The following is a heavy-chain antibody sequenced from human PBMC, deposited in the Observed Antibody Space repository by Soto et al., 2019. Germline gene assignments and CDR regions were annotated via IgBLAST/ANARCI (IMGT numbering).Heavy chain of an antibody. CDR3: AKAPRYSGSQSAFDI. V-gene: IGHV3-23*01. D-gene: IGHD5-12*01. CDR1: GFTFSSYA. Sequence: GGSLRLSCAASGFTFSSYAMSRVRQAPGKGLEWVSAISGSGGSTYYADSVKGRFTISRDNSKNTLYLQMNSLRAEDTAVYYCAKAPRYSGSQSAFDIWGQGTMVTVSS. J-gene: IGHJ3*02. CDR2: ISGSGGST.